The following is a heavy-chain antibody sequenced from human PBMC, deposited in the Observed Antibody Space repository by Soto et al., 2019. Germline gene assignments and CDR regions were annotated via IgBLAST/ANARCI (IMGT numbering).Heavy chain of an antibody. D-gene: IGHD3-3*01. V-gene: IGHV4-34*01. Sequence: SETLSLTCAVYGGSFSGYYLSWIRQPPGKGLEWIGEINHSGSTNYNPSLKSRVTISVDTSKNQFSLKLSSVTAADTAVYYCARSDFWSGYFTPYYYYGMDVWGQGTTVTVSS. CDR1: GGSFSGYY. J-gene: IGHJ6*02. CDR2: INHSGST. CDR3: ARSDFWSGYFTPYYYYGMDV.